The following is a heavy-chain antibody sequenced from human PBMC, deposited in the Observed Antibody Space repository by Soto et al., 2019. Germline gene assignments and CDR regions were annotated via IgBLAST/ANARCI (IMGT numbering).Heavy chain of an antibody. D-gene: IGHD1-1*01. CDR2: ISGTGGNT. Sequence: TGGSLRLSCAASGFTFSSYAMTWVRQAPGKGLEWVSTISGTGGNTYYADSVKGRFTISRDNSKNTVYLQMNSLRAEDTAVYYCVKAVYLLEFDYWGQGTLVTVSS. J-gene: IGHJ4*02. CDR1: GFTFSSYA. V-gene: IGHV3-23*01. CDR3: VKAVYLLEFDY.